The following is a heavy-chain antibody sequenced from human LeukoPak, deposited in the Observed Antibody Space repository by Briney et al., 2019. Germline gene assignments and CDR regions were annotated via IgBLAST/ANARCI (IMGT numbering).Heavy chain of an antibody. CDR1: GGSISSGSYY. Sequence: SETLSLTCTVSGGSISSGSYYWSWIRQPAGKGLEWIGRIYTSGSTNYNPSLKSRVTISVDTSKNQFSLKLSSVTAADTAVYYCARGGGNYPIDYWGQGTLVTVSS. CDR2: IYTSGST. D-gene: IGHD1-26*01. J-gene: IGHJ4*02. CDR3: ARGGGNYPIDY. V-gene: IGHV4-61*02.